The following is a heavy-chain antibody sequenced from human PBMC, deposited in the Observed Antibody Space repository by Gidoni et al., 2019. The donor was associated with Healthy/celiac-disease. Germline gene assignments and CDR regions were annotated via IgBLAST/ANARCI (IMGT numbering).Heavy chain of an antibody. D-gene: IGHD6-19*01. J-gene: IGHJ4*02. CDR2: ISWNSGSI. V-gene: IGHV3-9*02. CDR1: GFTSDDYA. CDR3: AKSRYSSGWSFDY. Sequence: EVQLVESGGGLVQPGRSLRPSCAASGFTSDDYAMHWVRPAPGKGLEWVSGISWNSGSIGYADSVKSRFTISRDNAKNSLYLQMNSLRAEDTALYYCAKSRYSSGWSFDYWGQGTLVTVSS.